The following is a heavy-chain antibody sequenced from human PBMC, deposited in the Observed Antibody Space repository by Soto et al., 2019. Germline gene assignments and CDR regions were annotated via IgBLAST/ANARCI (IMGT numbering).Heavy chain of an antibody. Sequence: ASVKVSCKASGYTFTGYYMHWVRQAPGQGLEWMGWINHNSGGTNYAQKFQGWVTMTRETSISTAYMELSRLRSDDTAVYYCARTPYCSGGSCYDDYDIWGQGTMVTVSS. CDR2: INHNSGGT. J-gene: IGHJ3*02. V-gene: IGHV1-2*04. CDR1: GYTFTGYY. D-gene: IGHD2-15*01. CDR3: ARTPYCSGGSCYDDYDI.